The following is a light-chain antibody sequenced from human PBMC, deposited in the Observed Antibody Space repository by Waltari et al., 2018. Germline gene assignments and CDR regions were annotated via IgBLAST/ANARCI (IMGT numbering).Light chain of an antibody. J-gene: IGLJ2*01. CDR2: HST. Sequence: SYALIQPPSVSVAPGETARITCGGNKLGRYSVHWYQQKPGQAPVLFIYHSTDRPSGIPERFSGSNSGNTATLTINRVEAGDEADYYCQVWDSSSDHPFGGGTKLTVL. CDR3: QVWDSSSDHP. V-gene: IGLV3-21*04. CDR1: KLGRYS.